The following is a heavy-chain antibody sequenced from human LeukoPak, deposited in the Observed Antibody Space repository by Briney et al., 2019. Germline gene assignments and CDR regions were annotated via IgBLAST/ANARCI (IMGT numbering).Heavy chain of an antibody. J-gene: IGHJ4*02. CDR3: ARRRPWYFVY. D-gene: IGHD6-25*01. V-gene: IGHV4-39*01. CDR2: IYYSGST. CDR1: GGSISSSSYY. Sequence: SETLSLTCTVSGGSISSSSYYWGWIRQPPGKGLEWIGSIYYSGSTYYNPSLKSRVTISVDTSKNQFSLKLSSVTAADTAVYYCARRRPWYFVYWGQGTLVTVSS.